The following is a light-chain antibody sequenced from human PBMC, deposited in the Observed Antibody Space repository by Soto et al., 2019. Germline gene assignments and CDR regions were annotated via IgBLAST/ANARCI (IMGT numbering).Light chain of an antibody. V-gene: IGKV1-5*03. J-gene: IGKJ1*01. CDR3: QQDNRYPWT. CDR2: KAS. CDR1: QSISNW. Sequence: DIQMTQSHSTLSASVGDRVTITCRASQSISNWLAWYQQKPGKAPKLLIYKASSLESGVPSRFSGSGSGTEFTLTIRRLQPDDFATYYCQQDNRYPWTFGQGTKVEIK.